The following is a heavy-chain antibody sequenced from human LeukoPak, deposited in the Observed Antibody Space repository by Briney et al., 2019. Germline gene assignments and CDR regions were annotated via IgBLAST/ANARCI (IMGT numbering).Heavy chain of an antibody. V-gene: IGHV3-21*01. D-gene: IGHD3-3*02. J-gene: IGHJ4*02. CDR3: ARVRDSIFGVVSHEINY. Sequence: GGSLRLSCAASGFTFSSYSMNWVRQAPGKGLEWVSSISSSGNYIYYADSVKGRFTISRDDAKNSLYLQMNSLRAEDTAVYYCARVRDSIFGVVSHEINYWGQGTLVTVSS. CDR2: ISSSGNYI. CDR1: GFTFSSYS.